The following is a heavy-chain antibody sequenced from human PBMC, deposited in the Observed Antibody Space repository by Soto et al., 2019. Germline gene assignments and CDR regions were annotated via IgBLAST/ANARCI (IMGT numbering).Heavy chain of an antibody. V-gene: IGHV4-61*01. CDR2: GSNSGTT. Sequence: QVQLQESGPGLVKPSETLSLTCSVSGVSVSSGWFYWAWIRQPPGKGLEWIGFGSNSGTTNYKPSLKSRVTISVDTSRSQSSLKVNSLTAADTAVYYCARGATVTQYDYWGQGTQVTVSS. CDR3: ARGATVTQYDY. D-gene: IGHD4-17*01. CDR1: GVSVSSGWFY. J-gene: IGHJ4*02.